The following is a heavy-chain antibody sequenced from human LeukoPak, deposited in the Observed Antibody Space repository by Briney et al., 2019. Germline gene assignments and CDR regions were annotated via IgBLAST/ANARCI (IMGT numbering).Heavy chain of an antibody. Sequence: PGGSLRLSCAASGFTFSSYAMSWVRQAPGKGLKWVSAIIGSGSSTYYADSVKGRFTISRDNSKNTLFLQMNSLRAEDTAVYYCAKDRAQQLVLDFWGQGTLVTVSS. D-gene: IGHD6-13*01. CDR1: GFTFSSYA. V-gene: IGHV3-23*01. CDR3: AKDRAQQLVLDF. J-gene: IGHJ4*02. CDR2: IIGSGSST.